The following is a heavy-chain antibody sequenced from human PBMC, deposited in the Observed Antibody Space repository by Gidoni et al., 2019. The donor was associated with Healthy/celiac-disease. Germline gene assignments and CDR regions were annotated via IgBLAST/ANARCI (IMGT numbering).Heavy chain of an antibody. V-gene: IGHV3-30*04. CDR2: ISYDGSNK. D-gene: IGHD7-27*01. CDR1: GFPFSSYA. CDR3: ARPKENDWGLAS. Sequence: QVQLVESGGGVVQPGRSLRLSCAASGFPFSSYAMHWVRQAPGKGLEWVAVISYDGSNKYYADSVKGRFTISRDNSKNTLYLQMNSLRAEDTAVYYCARPKENDWGLASWGQGTLVTVSS. J-gene: IGHJ5*02.